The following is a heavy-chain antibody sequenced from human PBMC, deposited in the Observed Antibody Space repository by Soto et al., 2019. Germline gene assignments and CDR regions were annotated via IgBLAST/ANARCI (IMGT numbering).Heavy chain of an antibody. Sequence: PGGSLRLSCAASGFSFSSYSMSWIRQAPGKGLEWLAHIHENGHFKFYVDSVKGRFAISRDDALNSLYLQMNSLRAEDTAMYYCARDEGVPINCRFDYWGQGTLVTVSS. CDR1: GFSFSSYS. D-gene: IGHD1-20*01. J-gene: IGHJ4*02. V-gene: IGHV3-7*03. CDR3: ARDEGVPINCRFDY. CDR2: IHENGHFK.